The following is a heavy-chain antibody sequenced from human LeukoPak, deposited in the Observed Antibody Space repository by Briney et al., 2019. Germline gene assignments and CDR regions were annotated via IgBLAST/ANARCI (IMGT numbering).Heavy chain of an antibody. D-gene: IGHD3-10*01. CDR3: ARGRVVDY. CDR1: GFTSNTYE. Sequence: PGGSLRLSCVASGFTSNTYEVIWVRQAPGRGLQWISHISSSGTSTHYTDSVKGRFTISTDNAKNSLYLQMNSLRAEDTAVYYCARGRVVDYWGQGTLVTVSS. J-gene: IGHJ4*02. V-gene: IGHV3-48*03. CDR2: ISSSGTST.